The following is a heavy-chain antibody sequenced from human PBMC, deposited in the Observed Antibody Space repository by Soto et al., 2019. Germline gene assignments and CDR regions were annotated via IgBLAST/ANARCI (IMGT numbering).Heavy chain of an antibody. Sequence: SETLSLTCAVYGGSFSGYYWSWIRQPPGKGLEWIGEINHSGSTNYNPSLKSRVTISVDTSKNQFSLKLSSVTAADTAVYYCARTRALGYCSGGSCYTPAEYFQHWGQGTLVTVSS. V-gene: IGHV4-34*01. J-gene: IGHJ1*01. CDR3: ARTRALGYCSGGSCYTPAEYFQH. D-gene: IGHD2-15*01. CDR1: GGSFSGYY. CDR2: INHSGST.